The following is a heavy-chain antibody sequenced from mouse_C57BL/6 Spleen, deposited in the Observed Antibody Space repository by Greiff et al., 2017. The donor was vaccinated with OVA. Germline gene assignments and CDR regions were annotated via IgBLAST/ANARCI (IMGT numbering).Heavy chain of an antibody. CDR3: ARAGSQFFDY. V-gene: IGHV1-61*01. J-gene: IGHJ2*01. CDR2: IYPSDSET. CDR1: GYTFTSYW. Sequence: QVQLQQPGAELVRPGSSVKLSCKASGYTFTSYWVDWVKQRPGQGLEWIGNIYPSDSETHYNPKFKDKATLTVDKSSSTAYMQHGSLTSEDSAVYYCARAGSQFFDYWGQGTTLTVSS.